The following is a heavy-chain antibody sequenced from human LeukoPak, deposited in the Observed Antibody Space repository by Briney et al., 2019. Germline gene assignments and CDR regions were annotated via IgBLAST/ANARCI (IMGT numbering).Heavy chain of an antibody. D-gene: IGHD3-10*01. Sequence: SETLSLTCAVYGGSFSGYYWSWIRQPPGKGLEWIGEINHSGSTNYNPSLKSRVTISVDTSKNQFSLKLSSVTAADAAVYYCARASRIYYGSGSYPWGQGTLVTVSS. J-gene: IGHJ5*02. CDR2: INHSGST. V-gene: IGHV4-34*01. CDR1: GGSFSGYY. CDR3: ARASRIYYGSGSYP.